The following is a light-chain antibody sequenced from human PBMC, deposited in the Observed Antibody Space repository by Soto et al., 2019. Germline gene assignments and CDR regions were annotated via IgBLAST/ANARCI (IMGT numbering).Light chain of an antibody. J-gene: IGKJ5*01. Sequence: DIVLTQSPGTLSFSPGERATLSCRASQSVSSNYLAWYQQKPGQAPRLLIYDASSRATGIPDRFSGSGSGTDFTLTISRLEPEDFAVYYCQQYGSSSITFGQGTRLEIK. CDR1: QSVSSNY. V-gene: IGKV3-20*01. CDR3: QQYGSSSIT. CDR2: DAS.